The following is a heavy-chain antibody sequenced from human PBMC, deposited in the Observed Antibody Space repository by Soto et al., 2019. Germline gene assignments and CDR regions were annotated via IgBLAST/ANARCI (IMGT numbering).Heavy chain of an antibody. V-gene: IGHV1-3*01. CDR1: GYTHINYA. D-gene: IGHD2-21*02. CDR3: ARLNGDWTGDY. CDR2: INVGNGNT. J-gene: IGHJ4*02. Sequence: ASVKVSCKXSGYTHINYAIHWVRQAPGQRLEWMGWINVGNGNTKYSQKFQGRVTITRDTSATTAYMELSNLRSEDTAVYYCARLNGDWTGDYWGQGTLVTVSS.